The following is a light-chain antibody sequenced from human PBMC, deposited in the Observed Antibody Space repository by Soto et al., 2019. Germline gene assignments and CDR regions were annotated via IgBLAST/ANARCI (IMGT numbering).Light chain of an antibody. CDR1: QSVSSNY. V-gene: IGKV3-20*01. CDR2: GAS. J-gene: IGKJ1*01. Sequence: EVMLTQSPGTLSLSPGERATLSCRASQSVSSNYLAWYQQKSGQAPRLLIYGASNRATGIPDRFSGSGSGTDFTLTLRRLEPEDFAVYSCQQYDTSPRTFGQGTKVEFK. CDR3: QQYDTSPRT.